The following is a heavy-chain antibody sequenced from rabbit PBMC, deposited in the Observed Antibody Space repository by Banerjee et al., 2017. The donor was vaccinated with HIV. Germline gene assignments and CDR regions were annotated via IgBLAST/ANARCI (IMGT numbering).Heavy chain of an antibody. CDR1: GFSFGQD. Sequence: QEQLEESGGDLVKPEGSLTLTCTASGFSFGQDMCWVRQAPGKGLGWIGCIDTRYGNTVYATWAKGRFTISKTSSTTVTLQMTSLTAADTATYFCARDLAGVIGWNFGLWGPGTLVTVS. D-gene: IGHD4-1*01. CDR2: IDTRYGNT. CDR3: ARDLAGVIGWNFGL. V-gene: IGHV1S45*01. J-gene: IGHJ4*01.